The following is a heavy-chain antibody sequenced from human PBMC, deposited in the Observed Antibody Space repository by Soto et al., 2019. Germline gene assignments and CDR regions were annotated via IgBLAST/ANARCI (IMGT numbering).Heavy chain of an antibody. D-gene: IGHD5-12*01. CDR2: IYYSGST. V-gene: IGHV4-39*01. CDR3: AIRDGYIRNFDY. CDR1: GGSISSSSYY. Sequence: QLQLQESGPGLVKPSETLSLTCTVSGGSISSSSYYWGWIRQPPGKGLEWIGSIYYSGSTYYNPSLKSRVTISVDTSKNQFSLKLSSVTAADTAVYYCAIRDGYIRNFDYWGQGTLVTVSS. J-gene: IGHJ4*02.